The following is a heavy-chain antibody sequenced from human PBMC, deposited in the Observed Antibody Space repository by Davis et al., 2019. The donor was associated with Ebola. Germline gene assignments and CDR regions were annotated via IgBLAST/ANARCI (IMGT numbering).Heavy chain of an antibody. V-gene: IGHV3-21*01. Sequence: GESLKISCAASGFTFSSYSMNWVRQAPGKGLEWVSSISSSSSYIYYADSVKGRFTISRDNAKNSLYLQMNSLRAEDTAVYYCARDGEGCSSTSCYVSWFDPWGQGTLVTVSS. CDR1: GFTFSSYS. CDR3: ARDGEGCSSTSCYVSWFDP. CDR2: ISSSSSYI. J-gene: IGHJ5*02. D-gene: IGHD2-2*01.